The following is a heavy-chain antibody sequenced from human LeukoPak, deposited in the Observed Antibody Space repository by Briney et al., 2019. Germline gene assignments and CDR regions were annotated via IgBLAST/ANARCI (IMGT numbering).Heavy chain of an antibody. V-gene: IGHV1-2*06. CDR3: ARERETGTVPGWFDP. J-gene: IGHJ5*02. CDR2: FNPNSGGT. D-gene: IGHD1-1*01. CDR1: GYTFTGYY. Sequence: ASVKVSCKASGYTFTGYYMHWVRQAPGQGLEWMGRFNPNSGGTNYAQKFQGRVTMTRDTSISTAYMELSRLRSDDTAVYYCARERETGTVPGWFDPWGQGTLVTVSS.